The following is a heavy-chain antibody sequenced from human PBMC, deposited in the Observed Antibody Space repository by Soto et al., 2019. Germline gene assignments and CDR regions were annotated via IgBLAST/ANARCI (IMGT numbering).Heavy chain of an antibody. CDR3: ARVHCSAGTCLDGLDF. Sequence: PSQTLSLTCVISGDSVSSNGACWNWIRQSPSRGLQWLGRIYYRSKWFHDYAASVESRMAINPDTSRNQFSLQLNYVTPDDTAVYYCARVHCSAGTCLDGLDFWGQGTPVTVSS. CDR2: IYYRSKWFH. D-gene: IGHD2-15*01. J-gene: IGHJ6*02. V-gene: IGHV6-1*01. CDR1: GDSVSSNGAC.